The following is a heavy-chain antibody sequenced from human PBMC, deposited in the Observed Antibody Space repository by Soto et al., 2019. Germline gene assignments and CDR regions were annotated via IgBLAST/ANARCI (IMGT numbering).Heavy chain of an antibody. CDR2: IYYSGST. Sequence: SETLSLTCTVSGGSISSGDYYWSWIRQPPGKGLEWIGYIYYSGSTYYNPSLKSRVTISVDTSKNQFSLKLRSVTVADTAVYYCARGLLTPGNLVVDFWGQGTLVTVYS. CDR3: ARGLLTPGNLVVDF. J-gene: IGHJ4*02. CDR1: GGSISSGDYY. V-gene: IGHV4-30-4*01. D-gene: IGHD2-15*01.